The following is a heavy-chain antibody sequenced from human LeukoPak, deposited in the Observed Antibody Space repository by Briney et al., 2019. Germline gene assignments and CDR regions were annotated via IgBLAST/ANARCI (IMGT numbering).Heavy chain of an antibody. CDR3: AKASDYGDYVSVYYYMDV. Sequence: GASVKVSCKASGYTFTSYYMHWVRQAPGQGLEWMGIINPSGGSTSYAQKFQGRVTMTRDTSTSTVYMELSSLRSEDTAVYYCAKASDYGDYVSVYYYMDVWGKGTTVTVSS. V-gene: IGHV1-46*01. CDR2: INPSGGST. CDR1: GYTFTSYY. J-gene: IGHJ6*03. D-gene: IGHD4-17*01.